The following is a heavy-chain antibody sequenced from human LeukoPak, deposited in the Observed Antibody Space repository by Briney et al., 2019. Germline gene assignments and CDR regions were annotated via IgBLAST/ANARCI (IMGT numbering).Heavy chain of an antibody. CDR2: INHSGST. J-gene: IGHJ4*02. CDR3: ARDYYDSSGYYYGFDY. V-gene: IGHV4-34*01. D-gene: IGHD3-22*01. CDR1: GGSFSGYY. Sequence: PSETLSLTCAVYGGSFSGYYWSWTRQPPGKGLEWIGEINHSGSTNYNPSLKSRVTISVDTSKNQFSLKLSSVTAADTAVYYCARDYYDSSGYYYGFDYWGQGTLVTVSS.